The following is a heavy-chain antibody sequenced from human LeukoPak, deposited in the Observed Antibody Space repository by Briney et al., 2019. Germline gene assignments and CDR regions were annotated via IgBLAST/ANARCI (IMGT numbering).Heavy chain of an antibody. D-gene: IGHD3-16*01. CDR2: IKFDGTLA. Sequence: PGGSLRLSCTASGLTFSTYWIHWVRQAPGKGLVWVSQIKFDGTLASYADSVKGRFTISRDNANNTLYLQMNSLGTEDTAVYYCVTGHYDSRMYFDLWGRGTLVTVSS. CDR1: GLTFSTYW. J-gene: IGHJ2*01. CDR3: VTGHYDSRMYFDL. V-gene: IGHV3-74*01.